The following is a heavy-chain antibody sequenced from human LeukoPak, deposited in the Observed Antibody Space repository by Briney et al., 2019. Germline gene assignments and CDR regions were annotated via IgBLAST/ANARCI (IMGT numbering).Heavy chain of an antibody. CDR3: ATAPTGTETAFEI. CDR2: INVNGIST. CDR1: GFTFTTYW. Sequence: GGSLRLSCAASGFTFTTYWMHWVRQPPGKGLVWVSRINVNGISTSYEDSVKGRFTISRDNAKNTLYLEMNSLRAEDTAVYYCATAPTGTETAFEIWGQGTMVTVSS. V-gene: IGHV3-74*01. D-gene: IGHD1-1*01. J-gene: IGHJ3*02.